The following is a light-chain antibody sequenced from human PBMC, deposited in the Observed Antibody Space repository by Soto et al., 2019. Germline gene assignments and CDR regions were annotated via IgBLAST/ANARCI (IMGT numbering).Light chain of an antibody. CDR3: SSYSSSTTYVV. CDR1: STDVGDFNY. V-gene: IGLV2-14*03. J-gene: IGLJ2*01. Sequence: QSALTQPASVSGSPGRSVTISCTGTSTDVGDFNYVSWYQHLPGRAPKLIIYDVTNRPSGISYRFSASKSGRTASLTISGLQAEDEADYYCSSYSSSTTYVVFGGGTKLTVL. CDR2: DVT.